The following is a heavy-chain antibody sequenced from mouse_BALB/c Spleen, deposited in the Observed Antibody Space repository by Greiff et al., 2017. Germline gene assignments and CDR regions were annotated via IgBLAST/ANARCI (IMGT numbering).Heavy chain of an antibody. CDR2: IAPGSGST. J-gene: IGHJ4*01. D-gene: IGHD5-1*01. Sequence: DLVKPGASVKLSCKASGYTFTSYWINWIKQRPGQGLEWIGRIAPGSGSTYYNEMFKGKATLTVDTSSSTAYIQLSSLSSEDSAVYFCARKSNSYAMDYWGHGTSVTVTS. V-gene: IGHV1S41*01. CDR1: GYTFTSYW. CDR3: ARKSNSYAMDY.